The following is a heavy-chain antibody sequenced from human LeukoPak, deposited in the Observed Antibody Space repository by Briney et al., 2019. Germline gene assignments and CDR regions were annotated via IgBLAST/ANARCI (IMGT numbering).Heavy chain of an antibody. D-gene: IGHD6-13*01. CDR1: GGSISSGGYY. CDR3: ARDKAAAGTSAFDY. Sequence: SETLSITCTVSGGSISSGGYYWSWIRQHPGKGLEWIGYIYYSGSTYYNPSLKSRVTISVDTSKNRFSLKLSSVTAADTAVYYCARDKAAAGTSAFDYWGQGTLVTVSS. J-gene: IGHJ4*02. CDR2: IYYSGST. V-gene: IGHV4-31*03.